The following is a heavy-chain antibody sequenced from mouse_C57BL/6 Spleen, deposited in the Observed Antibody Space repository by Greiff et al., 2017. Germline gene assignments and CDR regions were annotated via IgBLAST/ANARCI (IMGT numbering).Heavy chain of an antibody. D-gene: IGHD1-1*01. J-gene: IGHJ3*01. CDR1: GYAFSSSW. CDR2: IYPGDGDT. Sequence: VQLQQSGPELVKPGASVKISCKASGYAFSSSWMNWVKQRPGKGLEWIGRIYPGDGDTNYNGKFKGKATLTAAKSSSTAYMQLSSLTSEDSAVYFCACYYGSSLAWFAYWGQGTLVTVSA. V-gene: IGHV1-82*01. CDR3: ACYYGSSLAWFAY.